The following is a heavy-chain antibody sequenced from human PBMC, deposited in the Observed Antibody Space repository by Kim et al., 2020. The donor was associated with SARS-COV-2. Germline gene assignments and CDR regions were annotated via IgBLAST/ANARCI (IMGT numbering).Heavy chain of an antibody. CDR2: ISYDGSNK. D-gene: IGHD3-10*01. CDR1: GFTFSSYG. CDR3: AKDRYYGSGGGRTFDY. J-gene: IGHJ4*02. V-gene: IGHV3-30*18. Sequence: GGSLRLSCAVSGFTFSSYGMHWVRQAPGKGLEWVAVISYDGSNKYYADSVKGRFTISRDNSKNTLYLQMNSLRAEDTAVYYCAKDRYYGSGGGRTFDYWGQGTLVTVSS.